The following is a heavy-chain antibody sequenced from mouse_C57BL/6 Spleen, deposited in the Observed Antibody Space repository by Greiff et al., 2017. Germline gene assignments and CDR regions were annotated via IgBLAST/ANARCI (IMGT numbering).Heavy chain of an antibody. J-gene: IGHJ4*01. CDR1: GYAFTNYL. V-gene: IGHV1-54*01. Sequence: VQLQQSGAELVRPGTSVKVSCKASGYAFTNYLIEWVKQRPGQGLEWIGVINPGSGGTNYNEKFKGKATLTADKSSSTAYMQLSSLTSEDSAVYFCAREGSYYGSSYNAMDYWGQGTSVTVSS. CDR2: INPGSGGT. D-gene: IGHD1-1*01. CDR3: AREGSYYGSSYNAMDY.